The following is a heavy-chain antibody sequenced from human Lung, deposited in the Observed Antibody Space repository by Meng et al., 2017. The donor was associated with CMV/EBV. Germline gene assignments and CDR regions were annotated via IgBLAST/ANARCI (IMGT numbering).Heavy chain of an antibody. D-gene: IGHD7-27*01. V-gene: IGHV1-2*02. Sequence: ASXXVSCKASGYTFTAHYFHWVRQAPGQGLEWMGWIHPHRGDTNYAQQFQGRVTLTRDTSINTGYMELTRLTSDDTAVYYCARDNNWGPDYWDQGTMVTVSS. CDR1: GYTFTAHY. CDR2: IHPHRGDT. CDR3: ARDNNWGPDY. J-gene: IGHJ4*02.